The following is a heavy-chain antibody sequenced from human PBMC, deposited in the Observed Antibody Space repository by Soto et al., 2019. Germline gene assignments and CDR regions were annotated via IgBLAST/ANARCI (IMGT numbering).Heavy chain of an antibody. D-gene: IGHD3-9*01. V-gene: IGHV3-23*01. CDR3: AKDGNPIPYLTGYYRRCWFDP. Sequence: EVQLLESGGGLVQPGGSLRLSCAASGFTFSSYAMSWVRQAPGKGLEWVSAVSGSGGSTYYADSVKGRFTISRDNSKTTLYLQMNSLRAEDTAVYYCAKDGNPIPYLTGYYRRCWFDPWGQGTLVTVSS. J-gene: IGHJ5*02. CDR2: VSGSGGST. CDR1: GFTFSSYA.